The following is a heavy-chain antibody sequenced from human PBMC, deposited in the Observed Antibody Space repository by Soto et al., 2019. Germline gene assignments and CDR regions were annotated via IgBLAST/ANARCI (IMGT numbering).Heavy chain of an antibody. CDR2: INAGNGNT. J-gene: IGHJ4*02. CDR3: ARAVAVPYYFDY. V-gene: IGHV1-3*05. Sequence: QVQLVQSGAEEKKPGASVKVSCKASGYTFTGYAMHWVRQAPGQRLEWMGWINAGNGNTKYSQKFQGRVTITRDTSASTVYMELSSLRSYDTAVFYCARAVAVPYYFDYWGPGTLFTVSS. CDR1: GYTFTGYA. D-gene: IGHD5-12*01.